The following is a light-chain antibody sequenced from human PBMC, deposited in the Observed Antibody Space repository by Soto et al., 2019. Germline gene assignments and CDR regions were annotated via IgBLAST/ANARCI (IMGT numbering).Light chain of an antibody. Sequence: DIVMTQSPDSLAVSLGERATINCKSSQSVLYISNNKYYLAWYQQKPGQPPKLLIYWASTRESVVPARFSGSGSGTDFTLNISSLQAEDVAVYYCQQYYSTPWTFGQGTKGEIK. CDR2: WAS. CDR1: QSVLYISNNKYY. J-gene: IGKJ1*01. V-gene: IGKV4-1*01. CDR3: QQYYSTPWT.